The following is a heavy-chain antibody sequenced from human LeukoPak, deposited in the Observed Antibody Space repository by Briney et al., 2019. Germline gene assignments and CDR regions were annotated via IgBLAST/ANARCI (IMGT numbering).Heavy chain of an antibody. J-gene: IGHJ4*02. CDR2: IKQDGSEK. D-gene: IGHD6-19*01. CDR1: GFTFNNYW. Sequence: GGSLRLSCAASGFTFNNYWMAWVRPAPGKGLEWVANIKQDGSEKYYVDSVKGRFPISRDNAKNSLYLHMNSLRAEDAAVYYCARDGWPFDYWGQGTLVTASS. CDR3: ARDGWPFDY. V-gene: IGHV3-7*04.